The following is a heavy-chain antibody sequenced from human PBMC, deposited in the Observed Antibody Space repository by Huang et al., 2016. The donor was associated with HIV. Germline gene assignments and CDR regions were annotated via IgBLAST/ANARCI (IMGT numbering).Heavy chain of an antibody. J-gene: IGHJ6*03. CDR3: VRPAAPTRYYYYEYMDV. CDR2: IKANTGDP. Sequence: QVQLVQSGSEVKKPGASVKVSCKASGYTFSNYALNLVRQAPGQGLEWMGCIKANTGDPTYALALSGRFVFSLDTSVSTAYLQINGLKAEDTAVYYCVRPAAPTRYYYYEYMDVWGQGTTVTVS. V-gene: IGHV7-4-1*02. D-gene: IGHD6-13*01. CDR1: GYTFSNYA.